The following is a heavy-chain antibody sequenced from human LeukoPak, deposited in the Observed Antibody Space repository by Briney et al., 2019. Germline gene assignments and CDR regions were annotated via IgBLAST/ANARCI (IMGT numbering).Heavy chain of an antibody. D-gene: IGHD3-22*01. Sequence: GGSLRLSCAASGFTFSSYAMHWVRQAPGKGLEWVAVISYDGSNKYYADSVKGRFTISRDNSKNTLDLQMNSLRAEDTAVYYCARDNYYDSSGYFHWGQGTLVTVSS. V-gene: IGHV3-30*14. CDR2: ISYDGSNK. CDR1: GFTFSSYA. J-gene: IGHJ4*02. CDR3: ARDNYYDSSGYFH.